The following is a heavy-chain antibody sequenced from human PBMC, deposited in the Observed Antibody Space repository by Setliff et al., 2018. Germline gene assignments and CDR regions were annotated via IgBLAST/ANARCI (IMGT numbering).Heavy chain of an antibody. CDR3: AATRSHYPPQYYHYHYMDL. D-gene: IGHD1-26*01. CDR1: GFTFSSYE. J-gene: IGHJ6*03. CDR2: ISSSGSTI. Sequence: GGSLRLSCAASGFTFSSYEMNWVRQAPGKGLEWVSYISSSGSTIYYADAVKGRFIISRDDAENSVYLQTSSLRAEDTAVYYCAATRSHYPPQYYHYHYMDLWGKGTTVTVSS. V-gene: IGHV3-48*03.